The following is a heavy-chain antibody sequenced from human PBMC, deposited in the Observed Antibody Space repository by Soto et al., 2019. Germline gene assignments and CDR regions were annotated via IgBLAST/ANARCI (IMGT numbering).Heavy chain of an antibody. Sequence: QVQLQESGPGLVKPSGTLSLSCAVSGCSISTNWWSWVRQPPGKGLEWIGEIYPSGTTNYNPSLRSRVTISIDKSKDQLSLDRTSVTAADTAVDYCASLISVPRTGGFAYWGQGTVVTVPS. J-gene: IGHJ4*02. CDR1: GCSISTNW. D-gene: IGHD3-16*01. CDR3: ASLISVPRTGGFAY. CDR2: IYPSGTT. V-gene: IGHV4-4*02.